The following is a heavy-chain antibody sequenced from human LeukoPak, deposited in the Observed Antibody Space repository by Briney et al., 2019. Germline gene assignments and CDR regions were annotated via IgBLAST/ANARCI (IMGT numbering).Heavy chain of an antibody. CDR3: ATGYDSSGYGYYYYYMDV. Sequence: SETLSLTCTVSGGSISSYYWSWIRQPPGKGLEWIGYIYYSGSTNYNPSLMSRVTISVDTSKNQFSLKLSSVTAADTAVYYCATGYDSSGYGYYYYYMDVWGQGTTVTVSS. V-gene: IGHV4-59*01. CDR1: GGSISSYY. J-gene: IGHJ6*02. D-gene: IGHD3-22*01. CDR2: IYYSGST.